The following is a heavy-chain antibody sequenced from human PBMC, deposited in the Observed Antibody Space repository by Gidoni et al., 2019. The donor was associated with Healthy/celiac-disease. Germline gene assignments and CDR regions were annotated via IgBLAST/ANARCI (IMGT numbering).Heavy chain of an antibody. D-gene: IGHD2-2*01. Sequence: QVQLVQSGAEVKKPGSSVKVSCKASGGTFSSYAISWVRQAPGQGLEWMGGIIPIFGTASYAQKFQGRVTITADESTSTAYMELSSLRSEDTAVYYCARDCSSTSCYLYYYYGMDVWGQGTTVTVSS. CDR1: GGTFSSYA. CDR2: IIPIFGTA. J-gene: IGHJ6*02. V-gene: IGHV1-69*01. CDR3: ARDCSSTSCYLYYYYGMDV.